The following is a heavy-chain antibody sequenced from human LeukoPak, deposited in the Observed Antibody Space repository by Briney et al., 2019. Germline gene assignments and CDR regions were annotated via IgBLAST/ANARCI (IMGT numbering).Heavy chain of an antibody. CDR1: GGSLSGYY. Sequence: PSETLSLTCAVYGGSLSGYYWSWIRQPPGKGLEWIGEINHSGSTNYNPSLKSRVTISVDTSKNQFSLKLSSVTAADTAVYYCARLIRYFDWLYDYWGQGTLVTVSS. CDR3: ARLIRYFDWLYDY. V-gene: IGHV4-34*01. CDR2: INHSGST. J-gene: IGHJ4*02. D-gene: IGHD3-9*01.